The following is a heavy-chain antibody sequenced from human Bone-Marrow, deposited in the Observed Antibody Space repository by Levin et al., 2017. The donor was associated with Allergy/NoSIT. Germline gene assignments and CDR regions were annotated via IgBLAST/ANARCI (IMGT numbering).Heavy chain of an antibody. J-gene: IGHJ4*02. Sequence: GESLKISCAASGFTFSRFTMKWVRQAPGEGLEWVSSISSDGSFIKYADSLKGRFTIARDNAKSSLHLQMNSLRAEDTAVYFCAREANGSFDYWGQGTLVTVSS. V-gene: IGHV3-21*06. CDR3: AREANGSFDY. CDR2: ISSDGSFI. D-gene: IGHD1-14*01. CDR1: GFTFSRFT.